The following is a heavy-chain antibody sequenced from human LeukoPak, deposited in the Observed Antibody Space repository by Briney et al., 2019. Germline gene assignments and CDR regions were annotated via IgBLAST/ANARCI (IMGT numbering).Heavy chain of an antibody. CDR1: GDSITRYY. V-gene: IGHV4-4*07. CDR2: FYDSGNT. Sequence: PSETLSLTCTVSGDSITRYYWSWIRQPPGKGLEWIGRFYDSGNTNYNPSLKSRVTMSVDTSKNQFSLDLRSVTAADTAVYYCARGPCASTSCYDFPYYYMDVWGKGTTVTVSS. D-gene: IGHD2-2*01. CDR3: ARGPCASTSCYDFPYYYMDV. J-gene: IGHJ6*03.